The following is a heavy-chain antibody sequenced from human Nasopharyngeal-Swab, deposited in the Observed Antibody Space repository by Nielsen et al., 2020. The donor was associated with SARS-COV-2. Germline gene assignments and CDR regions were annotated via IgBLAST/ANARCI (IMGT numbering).Heavy chain of an antibody. CDR3: ARGAVYCSGGVCRTNFDY. Sequence: SETLSLTCTVSGGSISSSPYYWGWIRQPPGKGLEWIGSIYYSGRAFYNPTLKSRVAISVDTSRNQFSLNLSSVTAADTAVYFCARGAVYCSGGVCRTNFDYWGQGILVTVSS. V-gene: IGHV4-39*07. J-gene: IGHJ4*02. CDR2: IYYSGRA. CDR1: GGSISSSPYY. D-gene: IGHD2-15*01.